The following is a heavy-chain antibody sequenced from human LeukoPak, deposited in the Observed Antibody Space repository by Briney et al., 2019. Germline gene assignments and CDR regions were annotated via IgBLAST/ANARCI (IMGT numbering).Heavy chain of an antibody. CDR3: AREGIPTGRFPFDI. D-gene: IGHD3-10*01. V-gene: IGHV4-31*03. Sequence: PSETLSLTCTVSGGSISSGGYYWSWIRQHPGKGLEWIGYIYYSGSTYYNPSLKSRVTISVDTSKNQFSLKLSSVTAADTAVYYCAREGIPTGRFPFDIWGQGTMVTVSS. J-gene: IGHJ3*02. CDR2: IYYSGST. CDR1: GGSISSGGYY.